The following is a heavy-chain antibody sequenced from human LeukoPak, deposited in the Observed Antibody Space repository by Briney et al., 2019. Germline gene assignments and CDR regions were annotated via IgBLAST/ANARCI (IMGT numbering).Heavy chain of an antibody. CDR1: GFTFSSYS. D-gene: IGHD5-12*01. V-gene: IGHV3-21*01. CDR2: ISSSSSYI. CDR3: ARGIYSGYDFPGIRRWLDP. J-gene: IGHJ5*02. Sequence: GGSLRLSCAASGFTFSSYSMNWVRQAPGKGLEWVSSISSSSSYIYYADSVKGRFTISRDSAKNSLYLQMNSLRAEDTAVYYCARGIYSGYDFPGIRRWLDPWGQGTLVTVSS.